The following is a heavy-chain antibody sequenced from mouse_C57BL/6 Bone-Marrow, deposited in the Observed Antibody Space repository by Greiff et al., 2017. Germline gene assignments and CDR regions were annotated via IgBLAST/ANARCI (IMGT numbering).Heavy chain of an antibody. Sequence: EVKLMESEGGLVQPGSSMKLSCTASGFTFSDYYMAWVRQVPEKGLEWVANINYDGSSTYYLDSLKSRFIISRDNAKNILYLQMSSLKSEDTATYYCARERKLSHYFDYWGQGTTLTVSS. V-gene: IGHV5-16*01. D-gene: IGHD4-1*01. CDR3: ARERKLSHYFDY. J-gene: IGHJ2*01. CDR2: INYDGSST. CDR1: GFTFSDYY.